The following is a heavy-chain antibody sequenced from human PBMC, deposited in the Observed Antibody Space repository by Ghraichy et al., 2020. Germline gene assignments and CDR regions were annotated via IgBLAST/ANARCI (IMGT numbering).Heavy chain of an antibody. J-gene: IGHJ4*02. CDR2: INSDGTDI. CDR3: ARGFRDY. Sequence: GGSLRLSCAASGFPFSTYWMHWVRQAPGKGLMWVSRINSDGTDINYAESVKGRFTISRDNAKNTLYLQMNSLTGEDTAVYYCARGFRDYWGQGTLVTVSS. V-gene: IGHV3-74*01. CDR1: GFPFSTYW.